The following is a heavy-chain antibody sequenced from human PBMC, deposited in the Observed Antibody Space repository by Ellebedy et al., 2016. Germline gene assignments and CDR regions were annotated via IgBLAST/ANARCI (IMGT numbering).Heavy chain of an antibody. CDR1: GGSISSGGYS. CDR2: IYHSGST. Sequence: SETLSLXXAVSGGSISSGGYSWSWIRQPPGKGLEWIGYIYHSGSTYYNPSLKSRVTISVDRSKNQFSLKLSSVTAADTAVYYCARSGRGSGSYSVRWRFYGMDVWGQGTTVTVSS. V-gene: IGHV4-30-2*01. D-gene: IGHD3-10*01. CDR3: ARSGRGSGSYSVRWRFYGMDV. J-gene: IGHJ6*02.